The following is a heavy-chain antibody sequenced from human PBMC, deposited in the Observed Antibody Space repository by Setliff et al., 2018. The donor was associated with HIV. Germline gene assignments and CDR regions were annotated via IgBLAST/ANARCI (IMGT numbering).Heavy chain of an antibody. D-gene: IGHD4-17*01. V-gene: IGHV4-61*09. CDR1: GGSISSGSYY. Sequence: SETLSLTCTVSGGSISSGSYYWSWIRQPAGKGLEWIGHIHTSGSTNYNPSLKSRLTISVDTSKNQLSLKLSSVTAADTAVYYCAREIYGGNSRPFDYWGQGTLVTVSS. CDR2: IHTSGST. CDR3: AREIYGGNSRPFDY. J-gene: IGHJ4*02.